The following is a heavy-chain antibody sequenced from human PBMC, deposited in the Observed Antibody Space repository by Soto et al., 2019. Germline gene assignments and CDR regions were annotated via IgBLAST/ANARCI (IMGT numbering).Heavy chain of an antibody. V-gene: IGHV4-61*08. D-gene: IGHD3-10*02. CDR2: IYYSGST. J-gene: IGHJ4*02. CDR3: ARHLGSGSYGRFDY. Sequence: SETLSLTCAVSGGSISSGGYYWSWIRQPPGKGLEWIGYIYYSGSTNYNPSLKSRVTISVDTSKNQFSLKLSSVTAADTAVYYCARHLGSGSYGRFDYWGQGTLVTVSS. CDR1: GGSISSGGYY.